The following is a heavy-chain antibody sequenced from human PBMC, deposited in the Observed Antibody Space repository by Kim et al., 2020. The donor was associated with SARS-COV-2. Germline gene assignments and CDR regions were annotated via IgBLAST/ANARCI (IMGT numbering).Heavy chain of an antibody. D-gene: IGHD2-21*02. V-gene: IGHV4-34*01. CDR2: INSDGSA. J-gene: IGHJ2*01. CDR3: ARGRGGDGWYFDL. Sequence: SETLSLTCAAYTGSFSGYYWSWIRQPPGKGLEWIGEINSDGSANYNPSLRSRVSISVDTSKNQFSLKLNTVTAADTAVYYCARGRGGDGWYFDLWGRDPLVTVSS. CDR1: TGSFSGYY.